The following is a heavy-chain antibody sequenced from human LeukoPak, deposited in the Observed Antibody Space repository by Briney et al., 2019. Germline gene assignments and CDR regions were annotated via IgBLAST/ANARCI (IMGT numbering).Heavy chain of an antibody. CDR2: IWYDGSNK. V-gene: IGHV3-33*01. Sequence: GGSLRPSCAASGFTFSSYGMHWVRQAPGKGLEWVAVIWYDGSNKYYADSVKGRFTISRDNSKNTLYLQMNSLRAEDTAVYYCARVFPAPPPELCSSSRIYNWFDPWGQGTLVTVSS. J-gene: IGHJ5*02. CDR1: GFTFSSYG. CDR3: ARVFPAPPPELCSSSRIYNWFDP. D-gene: IGHD6-13*01.